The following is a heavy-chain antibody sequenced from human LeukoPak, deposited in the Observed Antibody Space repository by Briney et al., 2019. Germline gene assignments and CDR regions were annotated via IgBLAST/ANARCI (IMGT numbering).Heavy chain of an antibody. D-gene: IGHD4-17*01. CDR3: ARDSYGKED. CDR2: IYYSGST. CDR1: GGSISSSSYY. Sequence: SETLSLTCTVSGGSISSSSYYWGWIRQPPGKGLEWIGSIYYSGSTYYNPSLKSRVTISVDTSKNQFSLKLSSVTAADTAVYYCARDSYGKEDWGQGTLVTVSS. V-gene: IGHV4-39*07. J-gene: IGHJ4*02.